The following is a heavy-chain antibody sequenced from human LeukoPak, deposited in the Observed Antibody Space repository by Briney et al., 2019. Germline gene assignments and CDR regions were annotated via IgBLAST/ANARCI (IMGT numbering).Heavy chain of an antibody. CDR2: ISAYNGNT. CDR3: TRETSSRYFDY. J-gene: IGHJ4*02. V-gene: IGHV1-18*01. Sequence: ASVKVSCKASGYTFTSYGISWVRQAPGQGLEWMGWISAYNGNTNYAQKLQGRVTMTRDTSTSTVYMELSSLRSEDTAVYYCTRETSSRYFDYWGQGTLVTVSS. CDR1: GYTFTSYG.